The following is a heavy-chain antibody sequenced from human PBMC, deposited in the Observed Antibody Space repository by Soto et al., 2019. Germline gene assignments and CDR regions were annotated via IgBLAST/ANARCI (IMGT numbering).Heavy chain of an antibody. V-gene: IGHV4-31*03. Sequence: PSETLSLTCTVSGGSISSGGYYWSWIRQHPGKGLEWIGYIYYSGSTYYKPSLKSRVTISVDTSKNQFSLKLSSVTAADTAVYYCARDNGDPTNNYYYYGMDVWGQGTTVTVSS. J-gene: IGHJ6*02. D-gene: IGHD4-17*01. CDR3: ARDNGDPTNNYYYYGMDV. CDR1: GGSISSGGYY. CDR2: IYYSGST.